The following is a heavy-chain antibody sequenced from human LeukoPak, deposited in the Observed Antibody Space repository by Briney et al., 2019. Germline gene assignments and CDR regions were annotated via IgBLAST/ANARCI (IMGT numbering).Heavy chain of an antibody. J-gene: IGHJ4*02. CDR1: GYTFTGYY. CDR3: ARVSYDILTGATPFDY. D-gene: IGHD3-9*01. V-gene: IGHV1-2*02. CDR2: INPNGGGT. Sequence: ASVEVSCKASGYTFTGYYMHWVRQAPGQGLEWMGWINPNGGGTNYAQKFQGRVTMTRDTSISTAYMELSRLRSDDTAVYYCARVSYDILTGATPFDYWGQGTLVTVSS.